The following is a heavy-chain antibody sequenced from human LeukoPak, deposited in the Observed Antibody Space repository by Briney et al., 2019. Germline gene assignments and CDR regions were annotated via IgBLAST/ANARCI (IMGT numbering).Heavy chain of an antibody. CDR3: ARGLRYFDWYGGNWFDP. V-gene: IGHV4-34*01. D-gene: IGHD3-9*01. J-gene: IGHJ5*02. Sequence: PSETLSLTCAVYGGSFSGYYWSWIRQPPGKGLEWIGEINHSGSTNYNPSLKSRVTISVDTSKNQFSLKLSSVTAADTAVYYCARGLRYFDWYGGNWFDPWGQGTLVTVSS. CDR1: GGSFSGYY. CDR2: INHSGST.